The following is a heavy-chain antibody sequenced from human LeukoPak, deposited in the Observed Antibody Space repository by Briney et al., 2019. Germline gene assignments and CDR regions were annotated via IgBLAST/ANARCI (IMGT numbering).Heavy chain of an antibody. CDR1: GVSIRTDY. Sequence: SETLSLTCTVSGVSIRTDYWSWIRQTPGKALEWIGNIFYSGSTYYSPSLKSRVTISLDTSRNQFSLKLNSVTAADTAVYYCAKSNGYGLIDIWGQGTMVTVSS. V-gene: IGHV4-59*12. D-gene: IGHD3-22*01. CDR3: AKSNGYGLIDI. J-gene: IGHJ3*02. CDR2: IFYSGST.